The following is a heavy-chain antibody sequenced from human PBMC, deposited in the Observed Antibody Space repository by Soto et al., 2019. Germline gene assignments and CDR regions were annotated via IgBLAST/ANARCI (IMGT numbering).Heavy chain of an antibody. Sequence: SETLSLTCTVSGGSVSSGSYYWSWIRQPPGKGLEYIGYLYYSGSTNYNPSLKSRVTISVDTPKNQFSLKLTSVTAADTAIYYCARGQAFWTGYYRMPYYFDYWGQGTLVTVSS. V-gene: IGHV4-61*01. CDR3: ARGQAFWTGYYRMPYYFDY. CDR2: LYYSGST. D-gene: IGHD3-3*01. J-gene: IGHJ4*02. CDR1: GGSVSSGSYY.